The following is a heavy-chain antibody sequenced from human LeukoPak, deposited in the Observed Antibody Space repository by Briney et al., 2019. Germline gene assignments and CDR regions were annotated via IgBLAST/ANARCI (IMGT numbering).Heavy chain of an antibody. CDR2: INWNGGST. V-gene: IGHV3-20*04. Sequence: GGSLRLSCAASGFTFDDYGMSWVRQAPGKGLEWVSGINWNGGSTGYADSVKGRFTISRDNAKNSLYLQMNSLRAEDTDLYYCARADIVVVVAANYYYMDVWGKGTTVTVSS. D-gene: IGHD2-15*01. CDR1: GFTFDDYG. J-gene: IGHJ6*03. CDR3: ARADIVVVVAANYYYMDV.